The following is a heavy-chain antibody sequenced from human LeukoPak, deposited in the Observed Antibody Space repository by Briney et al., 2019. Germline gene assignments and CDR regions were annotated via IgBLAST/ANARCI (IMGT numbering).Heavy chain of an antibody. V-gene: IGHV1-2*06. Sequence: ASVKVSCKASGYTFTGYCMHWVRQAPGQGLEWMGRINPNSGGTNYAQKFQGRVTMTRDTSISTAYMELSRLRSDDTAVYYCARVTKLWSLFDYWGQGTLVTVSS. CDR1: GYTFTGYC. CDR3: ARVTKLWSLFDY. CDR2: INPNSGGT. J-gene: IGHJ4*02. D-gene: IGHD5-18*01.